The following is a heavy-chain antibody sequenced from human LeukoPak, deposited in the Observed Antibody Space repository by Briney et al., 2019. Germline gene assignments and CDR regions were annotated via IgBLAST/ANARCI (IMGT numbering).Heavy chain of an antibody. CDR3: ARDNSSGWSLHCWFDP. CDR2: IYYSGST. V-gene: IGHV4-59*01. D-gene: IGHD6-19*01. Sequence: SETLSLTCTVSGGSISSYYWSWIRQPPGKGLEWIGYIYYSGSTNYNPSLKSRVTISVDTSKNQFSLKLSSVTAADTAVYYCARDNSSGWSLHCWFDPWGQGTLVTVSS. CDR1: GGSISSYY. J-gene: IGHJ5*02.